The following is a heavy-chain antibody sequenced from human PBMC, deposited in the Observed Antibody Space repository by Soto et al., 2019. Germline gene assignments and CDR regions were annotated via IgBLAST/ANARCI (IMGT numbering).Heavy chain of an antibody. CDR3: AEDVT. CDR1: GFTFSTHW. CDR2: IKEDGSES. Sequence: EVQLVESGGDLVQPGGSLRLSCAGSGFTFSTHWMSWVRQAPGKGLEWVANIKEDGSESYYADVVKGRFTISRANANNSLYLQMNGLRVEITALYYCAEDVTWGQGNLVSVSS. V-gene: IGHV3-7*05. J-gene: IGHJ4*02.